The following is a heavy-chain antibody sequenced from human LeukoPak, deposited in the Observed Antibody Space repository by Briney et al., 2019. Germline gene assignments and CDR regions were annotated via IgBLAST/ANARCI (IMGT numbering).Heavy chain of an antibody. CDR3: ASDIVVVVAASPFMDY. J-gene: IGHJ4*02. D-gene: IGHD2-15*01. V-gene: IGHV3-23*01. Sequence: PGGSLRLSCAASGFTFSSYAMSWVRHAPGKGLEWVSAISGSGGSTYYADSVKGRFTISRDNSKNTLYLQMNSLRAEDTAVYYCASDIVVVVAASPFMDYWGQGTLVTVSS. CDR2: ISGSGGST. CDR1: GFTFSSYA.